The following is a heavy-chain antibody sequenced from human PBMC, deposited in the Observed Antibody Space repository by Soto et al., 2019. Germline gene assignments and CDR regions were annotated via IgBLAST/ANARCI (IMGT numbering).Heavy chain of an antibody. CDR2: ISSSSSYI. CDR1: GFTFSSYS. CDR3: ARTRSPGPPELDTAMVGDY. V-gene: IGHV3-21*01. D-gene: IGHD5-18*01. J-gene: IGHJ4*02. Sequence: EVQLVESGGGLVKPGGSLRLSCAASGFTFSSYSMNWVRQAPGKGLEWVSSISSSSSYIYYADSVKGRFTISRDNAKNSLYLQMNSLGDKDTAVYYCARTRSPGPPELDTAMVGDYWGQGTLVTDSS.